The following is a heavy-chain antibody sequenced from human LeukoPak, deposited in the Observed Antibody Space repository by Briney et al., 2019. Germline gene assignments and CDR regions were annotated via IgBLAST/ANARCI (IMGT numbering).Heavy chain of an antibody. CDR1: GFTFSDYY. J-gene: IGHJ2*01. Sequence: GGSLRLSCAASGFTFSDYYMSWIRQAPGKGLEWVAIIYSGGGNTKYYAESLKDRFTISRDDSKDTVYLQMNSLRVEDTAVYYCVVILVPGGVWHFDLWGRGTLVTVSS. CDR3: VVILVPGGVWHFDL. V-gene: IGHV3-33*03. CDR2: IYSGGGNTK. D-gene: IGHD2-2*01.